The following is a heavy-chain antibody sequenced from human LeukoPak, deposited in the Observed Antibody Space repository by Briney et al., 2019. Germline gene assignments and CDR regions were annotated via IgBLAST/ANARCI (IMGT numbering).Heavy chain of an antibody. CDR2: IYSGGST. J-gene: IGHJ6*02. V-gene: IGHV3-66*01. CDR3: ARDAPYYDILTGPPLYGMDV. D-gene: IGHD3-9*01. Sequence: GGSLRLSCAASGFTVSSNYMSWVRQAPGKGLEWVSVIYSGGSTYYADSVKGRFTISRDNSKNTLYLQMNSLRAEDTAVYYCARDAPYYDILTGPPLYGMDVWGQGTTVTVSS. CDR1: GFTVSSNY.